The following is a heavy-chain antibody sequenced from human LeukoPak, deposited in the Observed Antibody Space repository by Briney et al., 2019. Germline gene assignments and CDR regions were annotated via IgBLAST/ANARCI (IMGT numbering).Heavy chain of an antibody. Sequence: SETLSLTCTVSGGSISSYYWSWIRQPPGKGLEWIGYIYYSGSTNYNPSLKSRVTISVDTSKNQFSLKLSSVTAADTAVYYCASYSYYYDSSGYFDYWGQGTLVTVST. J-gene: IGHJ4*02. CDR3: ASYSYYYDSSGYFDY. CDR1: GGSISSYY. D-gene: IGHD3-22*01. V-gene: IGHV4-59*01. CDR2: IYYSGST.